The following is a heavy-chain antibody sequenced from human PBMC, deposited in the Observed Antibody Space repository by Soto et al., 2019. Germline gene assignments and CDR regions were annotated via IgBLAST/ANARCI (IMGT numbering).Heavy chain of an antibody. Sequence: PGQPKKICKKGCGYICTSYWIGWVRHIPRKGPEWIGIIYPGDSATRYSPSFQGQVTISADQSISTASLQWSSLKASDTAMYYCARVSSSSSIDYWGQGTLVTVSS. CDR1: GYICTSYW. CDR3: ARVSSSSSIDY. V-gene: IGHV5-51*01. CDR2: IYPGDSAT. D-gene: IGHD6-6*01. J-gene: IGHJ4*02.